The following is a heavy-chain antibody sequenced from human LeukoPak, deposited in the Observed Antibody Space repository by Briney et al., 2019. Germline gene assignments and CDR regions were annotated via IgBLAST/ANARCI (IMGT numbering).Heavy chain of an antibody. V-gene: IGHV3-23*01. CDR1: GFTFSSYA. CDR3: ARDSGYTGSDAFDI. D-gene: IGHD5-12*01. CDR2: ISGSGGST. Sequence: GGSLRLSCAASGFTFSSYAMSWVRQAPGKGLEWVSGISGSGGSTYYADSVKGRFTISRDNSKNTLYLQMDSLRTEDTAVYYCARDSGYTGSDAFDIWGQGTMVTVSS. J-gene: IGHJ3*02.